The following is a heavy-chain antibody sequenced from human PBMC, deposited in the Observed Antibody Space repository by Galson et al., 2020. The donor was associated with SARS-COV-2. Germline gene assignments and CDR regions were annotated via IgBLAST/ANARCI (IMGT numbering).Heavy chain of an antibody. V-gene: IGHV4-38-2*01. CDR3: ARQGVNMIVLVPVPGRCFDL. CDR1: GYSISTTNY. CDR2: IYPSGST. Sequence: SETLSLTCAVSGYSISTTNYWGWVRQPPGKGLEWIGSIYPSGSTYYNPSLKSRVTISVDTSRNQFSLRLDSVTAADTALYYCARQGVNMIVLVPVPGRCFDLWGRGTLVTVSS. J-gene: IGHJ2*01. D-gene: IGHD3-22*01.